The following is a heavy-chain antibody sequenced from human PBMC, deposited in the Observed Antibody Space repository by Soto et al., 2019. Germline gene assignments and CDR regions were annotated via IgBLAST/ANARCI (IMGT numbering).Heavy chain of an antibody. J-gene: IGHJ6*02. CDR3: ARADSSSWYGMDV. D-gene: IGHD6-13*01. CDR2: ISYDGSNK. CDR1: GFTFSSYA. V-gene: IGHV3-30-3*01. Sequence: QVQLVESGGGVVQPGRSLRLSCAASGFTFSSYAMHWVRQAPGKGLEWVAVISYDGSNKYYADSVKGRFTISRDNSKNTLYLQMNSLRAEDTAVYYCARADSSSWYGMDVWGQGTTVTVSS.